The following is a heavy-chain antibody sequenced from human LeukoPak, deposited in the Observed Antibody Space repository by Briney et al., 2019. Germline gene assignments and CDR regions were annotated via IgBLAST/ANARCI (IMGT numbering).Heavy chain of an antibody. Sequence: ASVKVSCKASGYTFTSYYMHWVRQAPGQGLEWMGIINPSGGSTSYAQKFQGRVTMTRDTSTSTVYMELSSLRSEDTAVYYCARDGGGIQLWLKNWFDPWGQGTLVTVSS. CDR2: INPSGGST. J-gene: IGHJ5*02. CDR1: GYTFTSYY. CDR3: ARDGGGIQLWLKNWFDP. D-gene: IGHD5-18*01. V-gene: IGHV1-46*01.